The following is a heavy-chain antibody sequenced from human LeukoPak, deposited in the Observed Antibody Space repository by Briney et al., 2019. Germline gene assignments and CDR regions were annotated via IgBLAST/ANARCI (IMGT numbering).Heavy chain of an antibody. CDR3: ARGIEYSSSFPFDY. CDR2: ISAYNGNT. J-gene: IGHJ4*02. V-gene: IGHV1-18*01. CDR1: GYTFTSYG. D-gene: IGHD6-6*01. Sequence: GASVKVSCMASGYTFTSYGISWVRQAPGQGLEGMGWISAYNGNTNYAQKLQGRVTMTTDTSTSTAYMELRSLRSDDTAVYYCARGIEYSSSFPFDYWGQGTLVTVSS.